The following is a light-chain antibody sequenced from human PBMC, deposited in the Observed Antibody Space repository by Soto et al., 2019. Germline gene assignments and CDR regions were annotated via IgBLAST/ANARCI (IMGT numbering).Light chain of an antibody. CDR1: QTVSAGY. V-gene: IGKV3-20*01. J-gene: IGKJ3*01. Sequence: EIVLTQSPGTLSLSRGERATLSCRASQTVSAGYLARYQHKPGQAPRLLIYGASIRAAGIPDRFSGSGSGTDFTLTIRRLEPEDSAIYYCQQYGSSLVTFGPGTKVDIK. CDR3: QQYGSSLVT. CDR2: GAS.